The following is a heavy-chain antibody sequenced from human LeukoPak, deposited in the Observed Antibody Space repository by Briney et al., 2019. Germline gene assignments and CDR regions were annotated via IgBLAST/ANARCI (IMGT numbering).Heavy chain of an antibody. CDR3: ARRVAARLEDTFDP. D-gene: IGHD6-6*01. Sequence: SETLSLTCAVSGYSISSGYYWAWIRQPPGKGLEEIGRIYHSGRTYYNPSLKSRVTISVDTSKNQFSLKLSSVTAADTAVYYCARRVAARLEDTFDPWGQGTLVTVSS. V-gene: IGHV4-38-2*01. CDR2: IYHSGRT. CDR1: GYSISSGYY. J-gene: IGHJ5*02.